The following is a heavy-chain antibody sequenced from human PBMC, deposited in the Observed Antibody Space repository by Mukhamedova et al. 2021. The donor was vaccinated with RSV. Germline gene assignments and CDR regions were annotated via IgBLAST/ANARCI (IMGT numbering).Heavy chain of an antibody. D-gene: IGHD6-19*01. V-gene: IGHV3-69-1*01. Sequence: SSIPSSGINAEYMGGRFTISRDNAKNSLYLQMNSLRAEDTAVYYCAREPIAVAGSPDYWGQGTLVTVSS. CDR3: AREPIAVAGSPDY. CDR2: IPSSGI. J-gene: IGHJ4*02.